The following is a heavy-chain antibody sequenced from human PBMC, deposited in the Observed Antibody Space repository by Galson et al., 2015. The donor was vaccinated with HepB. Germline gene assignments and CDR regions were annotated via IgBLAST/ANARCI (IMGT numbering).Heavy chain of an antibody. Sequence: SVKVSCKASGYTFTSYGISWVRQAPGQGLEWMGWISAYNGNTNYAQKLQGRVTMTTDTSTSTAYMELSSLRSEDTAVYYCARDLSPHIVATIFLSPDYYGMDVWGQGTTVTVSS. V-gene: IGHV1-18*04. CDR1: GYTFTSYG. CDR2: ISAYNGNT. D-gene: IGHD5-12*01. CDR3: ARDLSPHIVATIFLSPDYYGMDV. J-gene: IGHJ6*02.